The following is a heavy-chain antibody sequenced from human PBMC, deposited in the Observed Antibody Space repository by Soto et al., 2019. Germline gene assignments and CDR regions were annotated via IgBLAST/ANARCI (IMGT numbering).Heavy chain of an antibody. CDR1: GYTFTSYD. Sequence: QVQLVQSGAEVKKPGASVKVSCKASGYTFTSYDINWVRQATGQGLEWMGWMNPNSGNTGYAQKFQGRVTMTSNTSISTAYMELSSLRSGDTAVYYCARGRYCSGGSCYPDYWGQGTLVTVSS. J-gene: IGHJ4*02. D-gene: IGHD2-15*01. V-gene: IGHV1-8*01. CDR3: ARGRYCSGGSCYPDY. CDR2: MNPNSGNT.